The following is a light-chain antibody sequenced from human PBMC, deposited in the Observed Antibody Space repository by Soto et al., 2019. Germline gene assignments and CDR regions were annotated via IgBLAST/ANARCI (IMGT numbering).Light chain of an antibody. V-gene: IGLV2-14*01. Sequence: QSVLTQPASVSGSPGQSITISCTGTSSDVGGYNYVSWYQQHPGKAPKLMIYDVSNRPSGVSNRFSGSKSGNTASLTISGLQAEDEADYYCSSYTNSSTALVFGTGTKVTVL. J-gene: IGLJ1*01. CDR3: SSYTNSSTALV. CDR1: SSDVGGYNY. CDR2: DVS.